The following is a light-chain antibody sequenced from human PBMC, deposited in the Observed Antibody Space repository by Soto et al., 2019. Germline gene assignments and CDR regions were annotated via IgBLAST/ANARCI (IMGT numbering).Light chain of an antibody. V-gene: IGLV4-69*01. CDR3: QTWGTGIRV. J-gene: IGLJ2*01. CDR1: SGHISYA. CDR2: LNSDGSH. Sequence: QSVLTQSPSASASLGASVKLTCTLSSGHISYAIAWHQQQPEKGPRYLMKLNSDGSHTKGDGIPDRFSGSSSGAERYLTISSLQSEDEADYYCQTWGTGIRVFGGGTKLTVL.